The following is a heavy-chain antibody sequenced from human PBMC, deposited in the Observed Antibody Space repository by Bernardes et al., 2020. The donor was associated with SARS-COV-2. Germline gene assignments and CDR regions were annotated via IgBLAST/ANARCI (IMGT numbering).Heavy chain of an antibody. CDR1: GYTFTDCY. D-gene: IGHD2-15*01. J-gene: IGHJ3*02. V-gene: IGHV1-2*06. CDR3: ARRCGSSFNGFDI. CDR2: LNPNSDGT. Sequence: ASVKVSCKASGYTFTDCYIHWVRRAPGQGLEWMGRLNPNSDGTNYAQKFHARITLTRDTSISTAYMELSRLTSDDTAVYYCARRCGSSFNGFDIWGQGTKVTVSS.